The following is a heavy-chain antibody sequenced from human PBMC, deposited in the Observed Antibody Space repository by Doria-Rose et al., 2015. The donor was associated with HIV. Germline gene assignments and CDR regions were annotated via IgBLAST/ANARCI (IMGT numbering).Heavy chain of an antibody. D-gene: IGHD3-22*01. CDR3: ARDYYDSGGYYSD. Sequence: VQLVESGGGLVKPGGSLRLSCAASGFTFSRYSMNWVRQAPGKGLEWVSSISSSSEYIYYVDSVQGRFTISRDNAKNSVYLQMNSLRTEDTAVYYCARDYYDSGGYYSDWCRGALVSVSS. J-gene: IGHJ4*02. CDR2: ISSSSEYI. CDR1: GFTFSRYS. V-gene: IGHV3-21*06.